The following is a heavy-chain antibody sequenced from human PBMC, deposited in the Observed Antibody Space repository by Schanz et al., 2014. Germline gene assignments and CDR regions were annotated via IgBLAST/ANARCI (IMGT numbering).Heavy chain of an antibody. D-gene: IGHD1-1*01. V-gene: IGHV3-23*04. Sequence: EVQLVESGGGLVQPGGSLRLSCAASGFTFSTSTMHWVRQAPGKGLEWLSVISASGGDTYYADSVKGRFTISRDNSKNTLYLQMDSLRAEDTAVYFCAKKVPAYNPFDSWGQGTLVTVSS. CDR2: ISASGGDT. CDR3: AKKVPAYNPFDS. CDR1: GFTFSTST. J-gene: IGHJ4*02.